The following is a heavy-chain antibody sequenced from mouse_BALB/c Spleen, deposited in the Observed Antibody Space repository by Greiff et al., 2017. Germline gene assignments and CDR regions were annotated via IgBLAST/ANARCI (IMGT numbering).Heavy chain of an antibody. D-gene: IGHD1-1*01. CDR2: ISSGGSYT. CDR1: GFTFSSYA. CDR3: ARVGTVVDYDY. V-gene: IGHV5-9-4*01. J-gene: IGHJ2*01. Sequence: EVQLVESGGGLVKPGGSLKLSCAASGFTFSSYAMSWVRQSPEKRLEWVAEISSGGSYTYYPDTVTGRFTISRDNAKNTLYLEMSSLRSEDTAMYYCARVGTVVDYDYWGQGTTLTVSS.